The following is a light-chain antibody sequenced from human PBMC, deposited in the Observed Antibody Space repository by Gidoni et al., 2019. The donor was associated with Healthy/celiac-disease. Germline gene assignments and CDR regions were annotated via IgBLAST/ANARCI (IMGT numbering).Light chain of an antibody. CDR1: QRVSSN. Sequence: EIVMTQSPATLSVSPGERATLSCRASQRVSSNLAWYQQKPGQAPRLLIYGASTRATGIPARLSGSGSGTEFTLTISSLQSEDFAVYYCQQYHNWPLITFGQGTRLEIK. V-gene: IGKV3-15*01. CDR3: QQYHNWPLIT. CDR2: GAS. J-gene: IGKJ5*01.